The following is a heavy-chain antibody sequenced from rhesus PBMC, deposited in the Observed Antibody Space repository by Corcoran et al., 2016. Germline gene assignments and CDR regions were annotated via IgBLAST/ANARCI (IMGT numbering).Heavy chain of an antibody. J-gene: IGHJ6*01. V-gene: IGHV4-127*01. CDR3: AREGGDYGSYVGLDS. CDR1: GYSISRGYG. Sequence: QVQLQESGPGLVKPSETLSLTCPVSGYSISRGYGWSWVRKPPGTGLEWIGYIGGSSGSTNYNPSLKSRVTISKDTSKNQFSLKLSSVTAADTAVYYCAREGGDYGSYVGLDSWGQGVVVTVSS. D-gene: IGHD4-4*01. CDR2: IGGSSGST.